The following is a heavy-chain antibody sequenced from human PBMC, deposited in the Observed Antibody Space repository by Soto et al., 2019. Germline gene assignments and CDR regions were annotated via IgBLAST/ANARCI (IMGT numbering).Heavy chain of an antibody. Sequence: QVQLVESGGGVVQRGRSLRLSCAASGFTFSSYAMHWVRQAPGKGLEWVAVISYDGSNKYYADSVKGRFTISRDNSKNTLDLQMNSLRAEDTAVYYCATFSDGAAAGTRLIHWGQGTLVTVSS. D-gene: IGHD6-13*01. CDR1: GFTFSSYA. CDR2: ISYDGSNK. V-gene: IGHV3-30-3*01. J-gene: IGHJ4*02. CDR3: ATFSDGAAAGTRLIH.